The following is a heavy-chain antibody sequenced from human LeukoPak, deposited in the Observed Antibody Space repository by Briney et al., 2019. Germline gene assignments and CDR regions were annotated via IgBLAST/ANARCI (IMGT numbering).Heavy chain of an antibody. J-gene: IGHJ6*02. CDR1: GYTFTSYD. V-gene: IGHV1-8*01. CDR2: MNPNSGNT. CDR3: ARDLLYYDILTGYPLYYYYYGMDV. D-gene: IGHD3-9*01. Sequence: ASVKVSCKASGYTFTSYDINWVRQATGQGLEWMGWMNPNSGNTGYAQKFQGRVTMTRNTSISTAYMELSSLRSEDTAVYYCARDLLYYDILTGYPLYYYYYGMDVWGQGTTVTVSS.